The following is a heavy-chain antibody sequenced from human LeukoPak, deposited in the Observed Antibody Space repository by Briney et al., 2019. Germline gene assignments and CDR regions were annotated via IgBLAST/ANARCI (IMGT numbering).Heavy chain of an antibody. V-gene: IGHV4-34*01. CDR3: ARGFIAVAGTALNWCDP. Sequence: PSETLSLTCAVSGRSFSDYFWTWVRQFPGKGLELIGEIDHSGSTNYNPSLKSRVSMSFDTSKNQFSLQLTSVTAADTAVYFCARGFIAVAGTALNWCDPWGPGTLVTVSS. CDR1: GRSFSDYF. J-gene: IGHJ5*02. D-gene: IGHD6-19*01. CDR2: IDHSGST.